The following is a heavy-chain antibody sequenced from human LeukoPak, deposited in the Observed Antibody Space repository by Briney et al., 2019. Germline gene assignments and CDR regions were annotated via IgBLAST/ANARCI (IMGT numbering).Heavy chain of an antibody. CDR2: TYYRSKWYN. J-gene: IGHJ4*02. CDR3: AGKVTTAGKGSFDY. CDR1: GDSVSSNSVA. Sequence: SQTLSLTCAISGDSVSSNSVAWNWIRQSPSRGLEWLGRTYYRSKWYNDYAVSVKRRITINADTSKNQFSLQLNSVTPEDTAVYYCAGKVTTAGKGSFDYWGQGTLVTVSS. V-gene: IGHV6-1*01. D-gene: IGHD6-13*01.